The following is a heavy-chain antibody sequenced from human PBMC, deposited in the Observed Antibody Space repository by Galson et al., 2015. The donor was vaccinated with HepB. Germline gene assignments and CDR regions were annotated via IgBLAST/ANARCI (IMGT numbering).Heavy chain of an antibody. CDR2: IIPILGIA. CDR3: ARAEEYSGYDSWHCDP. V-gene: IGHV1-69*10. Sequence: SVKVSCKASGGTFSNYAISWVRQAPGQGLEWMGGIIPILGIANYGQKFQGRVTITADKSTSTAYMELSSLRSEDTAVYYCARAEEYSGYDSWHCDPCGRGARGTVSS. D-gene: IGHD5-12*01. J-gene: IGHJ2*01. CDR1: GGTFSNYA.